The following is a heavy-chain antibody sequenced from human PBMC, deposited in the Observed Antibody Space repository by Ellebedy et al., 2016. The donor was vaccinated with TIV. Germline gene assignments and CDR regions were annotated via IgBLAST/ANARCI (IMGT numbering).Heavy chain of an antibody. CDR3: ARASQIFPPNWFDP. D-gene: IGHD3-9*01. V-gene: IGHV1-69*13. CDR2: IIPIFGTA. Sequence: AASVKVSCKASGGTFSSYAISWVRQAPGQGLEWMGGIIPIFGTANYAQKFQGRVTITADESTSTAYMELSSLRSEDTAVYYCARASQIFPPNWFDPWGQGTLVTVSS. J-gene: IGHJ5*02. CDR1: GGTFSSYA.